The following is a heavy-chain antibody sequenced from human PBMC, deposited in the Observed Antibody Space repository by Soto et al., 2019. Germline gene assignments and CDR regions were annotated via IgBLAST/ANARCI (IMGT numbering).Heavy chain of an antibody. D-gene: IGHD3-10*01. J-gene: IGHJ6*02. V-gene: IGHV3-23*01. Sequence: GGSLRLSCRASGLAFGNYAMNWVRQVPGRGLEWVAGVSTNGRSTYYADSVRGRFTISRDNSKITVYLQMNSLRAEDTAVYYCAKDRAFNYFYGMDVWGQGTTVTVSS. CDR1: GLAFGNYA. CDR3: AKDRAFNYFYGMDV. CDR2: VSTNGRST.